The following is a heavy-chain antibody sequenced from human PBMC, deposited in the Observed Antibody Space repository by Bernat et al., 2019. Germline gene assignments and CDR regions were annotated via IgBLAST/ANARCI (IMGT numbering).Heavy chain of an antibody. V-gene: IGHV3-33*01. Sequence: QVQLVESGGGVVQPVRSLRLSCAASGFTFSSYGMHWVRQAPGKGLEWVAVIWYDGSNKYYADSVKGRFTISRDNSKNTLYLQMNSLRAEDTAVYYCARDWEWLPGGPYYYYMDVWGKGTTVTVSS. CDR1: GFTFSSYG. CDR2: IWYDGSNK. J-gene: IGHJ6*03. CDR3: ARDWEWLPGGPYYYYMDV. D-gene: IGHD5-12*01.